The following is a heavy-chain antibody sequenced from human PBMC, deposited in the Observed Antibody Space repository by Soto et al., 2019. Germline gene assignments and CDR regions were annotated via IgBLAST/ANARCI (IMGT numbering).Heavy chain of an antibody. V-gene: IGHV1-18*01. D-gene: IGHD1-1*01. J-gene: IGHJ4*02. CDR2: VNVNDGRT. Sequence: QVHLVQSGTEVKKPGASVKVSCKTSGYTFSNYGISWVRQAPGQGLEWVGWVNVNDGRTNYAQNLQNSDTVSTDTSPSTAFMERSSLRSADTAVYYCARDINWNVSYWGQGTLVTVSS. CDR1: GYTFSNYG. CDR3: ARDINWNVSY.